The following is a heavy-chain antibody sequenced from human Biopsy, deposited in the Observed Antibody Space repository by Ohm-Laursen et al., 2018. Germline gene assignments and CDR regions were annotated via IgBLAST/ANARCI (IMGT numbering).Heavy chain of an antibody. CDR1: GFTFSSYG. CDR2: VSVSGGNT. J-gene: IGHJ5*02. Sequence: SLRLSCAASGFTFSSYGMTWVRQAPGKGLEWVSSVSVSGGNTYYAASVKGRVTISRDNSKNTLYLQMNSLRAEDTAVYYCASDRDSSGSFRWNHWGQGTLVTVSS. CDR3: ASDRDSSGSFRWNH. V-gene: IGHV3-23*01. D-gene: IGHD6-19*01.